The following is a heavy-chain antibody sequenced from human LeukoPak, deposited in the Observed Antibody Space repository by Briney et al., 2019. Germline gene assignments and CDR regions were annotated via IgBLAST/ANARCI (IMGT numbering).Heavy chain of an antibody. J-gene: IGHJ4*02. CDR2: ISRNSGSI. D-gene: IGHD2-2*02. CDR1: GFIFDDYA. CDR3: ARAIGVTCISTSCYSFDY. Sequence: GRSLRLSCAASGFIFDDYAIHWVRQAPGKGLEWVSGISRNSGSIGYADSVKGRFTISRDNAKNSLYLQMNSLRAEDTALYYCARAIGVTCISTSCYSFDYWGQGTLVTVSS. V-gene: IGHV3-9*01.